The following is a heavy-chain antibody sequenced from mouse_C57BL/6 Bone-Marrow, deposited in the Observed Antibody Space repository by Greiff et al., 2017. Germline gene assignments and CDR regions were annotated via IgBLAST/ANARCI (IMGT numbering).Heavy chain of an antibody. CDR1: GYAFSSSW. CDR2: IYPGDGDT. D-gene: IGHD2-4*01. V-gene: IGHV1-82*01. Sequence: VQLQQSGPELVKPGASVKISCQASGYAFSSSWVNWVKQRPGKGLEWIGRIYPGDGDTNYNGKFKGKATLTADKSSSTAYMQLSSLTSEDSAVYFCARDDYDRRSYAMDYWGQGTSVTVSS. CDR3: ARDDYDRRSYAMDY. J-gene: IGHJ4*01.